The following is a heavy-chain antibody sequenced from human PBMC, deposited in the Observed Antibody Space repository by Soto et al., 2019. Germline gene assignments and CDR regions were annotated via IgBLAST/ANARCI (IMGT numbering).Heavy chain of an antibody. CDR2: INAGNGKT. CDR3: VRDGAVAGNTNFDY. CDR1: GYTFTNYA. J-gene: IGHJ4*02. Sequence: ASVKVSCKASGYTFTNYAIHWVRQGPGQRLEWMGWINAGNGKTKYPQKFQGRVTITRDTSASTAYMELSSLRSEDTAVHYCVRDGAVAGNTNFDYCGQGTLVTVYS. D-gene: IGHD6-19*01. V-gene: IGHV1-3*01.